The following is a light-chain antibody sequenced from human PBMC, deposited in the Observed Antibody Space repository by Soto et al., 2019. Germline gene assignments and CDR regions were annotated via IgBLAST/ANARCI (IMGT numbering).Light chain of an antibody. V-gene: IGKV3-20*01. CDR3: QQYGSSRWA. CDR1: QSVASAY. CDR2: GAS. Sequence: EIVLTQSPGTLSLSPGERATLSCRASQSVASAYLAWYHHKPGQPPRLLIYGASSRATGIPDRISGSGSGTDFTLPISRLEAEDFGVYYCQQYGSSRWAFGQGTKVEAK. J-gene: IGKJ1*01.